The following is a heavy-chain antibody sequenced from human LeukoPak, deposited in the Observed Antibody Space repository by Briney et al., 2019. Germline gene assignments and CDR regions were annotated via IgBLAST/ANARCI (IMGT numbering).Heavy chain of an antibody. J-gene: IGHJ6*02. CDR1: RDSVSSNSAA. Sequence: SQTLSLTCAISRDSVSSNSAAWNWIRQSPSRGLEWLGRTYYRSKWYNDYGVPVKSRITINPDTSKNHFSLQLNSVTPEDTAVYYCARGKYASGFYYYYGMDVWGQGTTVTVSS. CDR3: ARGKYASGFYYYYGMDV. D-gene: IGHD2-2*01. CDR2: TYYRSKWYN. V-gene: IGHV6-1*01.